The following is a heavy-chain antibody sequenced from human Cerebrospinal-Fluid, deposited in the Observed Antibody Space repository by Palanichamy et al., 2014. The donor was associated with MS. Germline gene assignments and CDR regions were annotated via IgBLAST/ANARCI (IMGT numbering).Heavy chain of an antibody. V-gene: IGHV1-69*01. CDR1: GGTFNSDA. D-gene: IGHD5-24*01. CDR3: ARVLRREGYNSYYYNGMDV. CDR2: IIPMFSIV. J-gene: IGHJ6*02. Sequence: QVQLVQSGAEAKKPGSSVKVSCKTSGGTFNSDAISWVRQAPGQGLQWMGGIIPMFSIVNYAQKFQGRVTITADESTSTADMELSSLRSEDTAVYYCARVLRREGYNSYYYNGMDVWGQGTTATVSS.